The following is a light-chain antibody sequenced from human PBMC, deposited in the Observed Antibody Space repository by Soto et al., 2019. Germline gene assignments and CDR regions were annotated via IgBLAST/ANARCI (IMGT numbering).Light chain of an antibody. CDR3: QQYNNWPGT. V-gene: IGKV3-15*01. CDR2: GAS. J-gene: IGKJ3*01. CDR1: QSVSSN. Sequence: EIVMTQSPATLSVSPGERATLSCRASQSVSSNLAWYQQKPGQAPRLLIYGASTRATGIPARVSGSGSGTEFPLTISSLQSEDFAVYYCQQYNNWPGTFGPGTKVDIK.